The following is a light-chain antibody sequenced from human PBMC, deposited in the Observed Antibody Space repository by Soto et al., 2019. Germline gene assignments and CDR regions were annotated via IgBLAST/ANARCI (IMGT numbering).Light chain of an antibody. J-gene: IGKJ1*01. V-gene: IGKV3-20*01. CDR3: QQYDNWAWG. CDR2: GAS. CDR1: QSVSSSY. Sequence: EIVLTQSPGTLSLSPGEGATLSSRASQSVSSSYIAWYQQRPGQTPSLLIYGASTRATGIPARISGSGSGTNFTITISRMEKEDFAVYYCQQYDNWAWGVGHVTKVDI.